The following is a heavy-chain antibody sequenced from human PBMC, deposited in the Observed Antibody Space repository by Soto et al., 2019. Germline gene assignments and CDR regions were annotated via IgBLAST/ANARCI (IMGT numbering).Heavy chain of an antibody. CDR1: GFTFSNYA. CDR2: ISGGGDST. CDR3: AKRSLTPAAMKSPFDY. Sequence: EVQLLESGGGLVQPGGSLRLSCAASGFTFSNYAMSWVRQAPGKGLEWVSTISGGGDSTYYADSVKGRFTISRDNSKNTLYLQVNSLRAEDTAASYCAKRSLTPAAMKSPFDYWGQGTLVTVSS. J-gene: IGHJ4*02. D-gene: IGHD2-2*01. V-gene: IGHV3-23*01.